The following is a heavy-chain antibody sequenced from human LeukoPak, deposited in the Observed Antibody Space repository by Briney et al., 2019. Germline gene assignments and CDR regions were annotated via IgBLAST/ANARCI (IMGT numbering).Heavy chain of an antibody. CDR3: ARAVDSSSSLGGDYYDY. CDR2: IWYDGSNK. V-gene: IGHV3-33*01. D-gene: IGHD6-6*01. CDR1: GFSFSNYG. Sequence: GGSLRLSCAASGFSFSNYGMHWVRQARGKGLEWLAVIWYDGSNKYYADSVKGRFTISRDNAKNSLYLQMNSLRAEDTAVYYCARAVDSSSSLGGDYYDYWGQGTLVTVSS. J-gene: IGHJ4*02.